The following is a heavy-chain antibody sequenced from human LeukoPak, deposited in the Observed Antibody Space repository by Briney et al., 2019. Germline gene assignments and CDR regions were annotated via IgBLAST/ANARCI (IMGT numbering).Heavy chain of an antibody. CDR3: ARRGGSRYYDSSGYYYGFDY. Sequence: SETLSLTCTVSGYSISSGHYWGWTRQPPGKGLEWIGSIYHSGSPYYNPSLKSRVTISVDTSKNQFSLKLSSVTAADTAVYYCARRGGSRYYDSSGYYYGFDYWGQGTLVTVSS. J-gene: IGHJ4*02. D-gene: IGHD3-22*01. V-gene: IGHV4-38-2*02. CDR2: IYHSGSP. CDR1: GYSISSGHY.